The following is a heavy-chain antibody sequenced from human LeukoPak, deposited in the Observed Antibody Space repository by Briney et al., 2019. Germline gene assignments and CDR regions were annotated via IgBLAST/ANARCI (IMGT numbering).Heavy chain of an antibody. V-gene: IGHV1-2*07. CDR1: GYTFTDYF. J-gene: IGHJ4*02. CDR3: ARDPWGSFCGYYQ. CDR2: ISLNSGGT. Sequence: GASVKVSCKSSGYTFTDYFIHWLRQAPGQGLEWMGWISLNSGGTSFAHNFQGRVTMTRDTSINTAYMELSRLTSYDTALYFCARDPWGSFCGYYQWGQGTLVTVSP. D-gene: IGHD3-22*01.